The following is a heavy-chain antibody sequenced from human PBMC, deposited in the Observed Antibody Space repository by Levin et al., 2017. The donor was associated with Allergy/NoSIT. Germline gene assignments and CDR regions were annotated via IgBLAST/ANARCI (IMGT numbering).Heavy chain of an antibody. CDR2: ISSSSSTI. CDR1: GFTFSSYS. CDR3: ARDLQRRDYIWGSYQSEGGFDY. J-gene: IGHJ4*02. D-gene: IGHD3-16*02. V-gene: IGHV3-48*02. Sequence: GESLKISCAASGFTFSSYSMNWVRQAPGKGLEWVSYISSSSSTIYYADSVKGRFTISRDNAKNSLYLQMNSLRDEDTAVYYCARDLQRRDYIWGSYQSEGGFDYWGQGTLVTVSS.